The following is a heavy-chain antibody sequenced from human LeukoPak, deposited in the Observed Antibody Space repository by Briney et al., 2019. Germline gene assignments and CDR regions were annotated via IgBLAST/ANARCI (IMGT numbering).Heavy chain of an antibody. Sequence: PGGSLRLSCAASGFTFSSYSMNWVRQAPGKGLEWVSSISSSSSYIYYADSVKGRFTISRDNAKNSLYLQMNSLRAEDTAVYYCAKDTLWFGERPRPGWFDPWGQGTLVTVSS. V-gene: IGHV3-21*04. D-gene: IGHD3-10*01. CDR3: AKDTLWFGERPRPGWFDP. CDR1: GFTFSSYS. CDR2: ISSSSSYI. J-gene: IGHJ5*02.